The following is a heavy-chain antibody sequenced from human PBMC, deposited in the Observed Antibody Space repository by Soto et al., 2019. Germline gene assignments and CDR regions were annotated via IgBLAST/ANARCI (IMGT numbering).Heavy chain of an antibody. D-gene: IGHD6-19*01. CDR2: ISYDGSNK. V-gene: IGHV3-30*03. CDR3: ATPQGGWYPPFDY. CDR1: GFTCSSYG. J-gene: IGHJ4*02. Sequence: QVQLVESGGGVVQPGRSLRLSCAASGFTCSSYGMHWVRQAPGKGLEWVAVISYDGSNKYYADSVKGRFTISRDNSKNTLYLQMNSLRAEDTAVYYCATPQGGWYPPFDYWGQGTLVTVSS.